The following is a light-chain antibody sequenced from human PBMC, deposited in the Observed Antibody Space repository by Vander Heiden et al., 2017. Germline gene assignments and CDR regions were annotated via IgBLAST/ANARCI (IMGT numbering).Light chain of an antibody. V-gene: IGKV1-17*01. CDR3: LQHNSYLWT. CDR1: QGSRND. J-gene: IGKJ1*01. CDR2: AAS. Sequence: SPPPLAASVGNSVIISCRASQGSRNDVGWYQQKPGKAPKRLFDAASSLQSRVPSRFSGSASATDFTLTISSLPPEDSATYYCLQHNSYLWTFGQGTKVEIK.